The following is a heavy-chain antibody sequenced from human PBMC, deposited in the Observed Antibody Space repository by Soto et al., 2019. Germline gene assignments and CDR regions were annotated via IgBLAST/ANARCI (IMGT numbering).Heavy chain of an antibody. CDR3: ARAPSLAAAGRGEYFQH. CDR1: GYTFTSYA. D-gene: IGHD6-13*01. V-gene: IGHV1-3*01. Sequence: QVQLVQSGAEVKKPGASVKVSCKASGYTFTSYAMHWVRQAPGQRLEGMGWINAGNGNTKYSQKFQGRVTITRDTSASTAYMELSSLRSEDTAVYYCARAPSLAAAGRGEYFQHWGQGTLVTVSS. J-gene: IGHJ1*01. CDR2: INAGNGNT.